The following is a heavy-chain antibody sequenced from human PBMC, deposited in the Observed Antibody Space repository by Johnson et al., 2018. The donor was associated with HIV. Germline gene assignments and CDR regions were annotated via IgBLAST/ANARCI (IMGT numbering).Heavy chain of an antibody. Sequence: EVQLVESGGGVVRPGGSLRLSCAASGFTFSSYAMSWVRQAPGKGLEWVSAISGSGGSTYYADSVKGRFTISSDNSKNSLYLQMNSLRAEDTAVYYCARDRHPRAVAGQGGAFDIWGQGTMVTVSS. CDR1: GFTFSSYA. CDR3: ARDRHPRAVAGQGGAFDI. CDR2: ISGSGGST. D-gene: IGHD6-19*01. V-gene: IGHV3-23*04. J-gene: IGHJ3*02.